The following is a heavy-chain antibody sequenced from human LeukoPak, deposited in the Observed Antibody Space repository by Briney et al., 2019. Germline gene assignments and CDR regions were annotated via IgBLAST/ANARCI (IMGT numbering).Heavy chain of an antibody. V-gene: IGHV4-59*01. J-gene: IGHJ4*02. Sequence: SETLSLTCTVSGXSISSYYWSWIRQPPGKGQEYIGYVYYSGSTDYNPSLKSRVTISVDTSKNQFSLKLSSVTAADTAVYYCARAGSPGYYFDHWGQGSLVTVSS. D-gene: IGHD6-19*01. CDR2: VYYSGST. CDR1: GXSISSYY. CDR3: ARAGSPGYYFDH.